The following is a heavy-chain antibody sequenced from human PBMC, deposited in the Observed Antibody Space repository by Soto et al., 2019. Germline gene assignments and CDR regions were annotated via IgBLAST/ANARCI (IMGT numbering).Heavy chain of an antibody. Sequence: ASVKVSCKASGGTFSSYAISWVRQTPGQGLEWMGGIIPIFGTANYAQKFQGRVTITADKSTSTAYMELSSLRSEDTAVYYCARADSGIHYYYYYGMDVWGQGTTVTVSS. CDR3: ARADSGIHYYYYYGMDV. CDR1: GGTFSSYA. CDR2: IIPIFGTA. J-gene: IGHJ6*02. D-gene: IGHD1-26*01. V-gene: IGHV1-69*06.